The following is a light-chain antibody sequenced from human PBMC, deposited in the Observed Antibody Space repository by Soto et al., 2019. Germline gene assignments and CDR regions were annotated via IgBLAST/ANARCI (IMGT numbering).Light chain of an antibody. CDR3: PQYGSSPT. CDR1: QSVSSSY. CDR2: GAS. V-gene: IGKV3-20*01. J-gene: IGKJ4*01. Sequence: EIVLTQSPGTLSLSPGERATLSCRASQSVSSSYLAWYQQKPGQAPRLLIYGASSRATGIPDRFSGSGSGTDFTLTISRREPEDFAVYSCPQYGSSPTFGGGTKVEIK.